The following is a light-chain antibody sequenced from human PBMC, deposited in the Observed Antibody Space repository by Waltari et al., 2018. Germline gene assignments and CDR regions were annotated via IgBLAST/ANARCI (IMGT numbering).Light chain of an antibody. CDR3: QSGDSSGVVV. CDR1: AFPKQF. Sequence: SYELTQPPSVSVSPGQTARITCSGDAFPKQFAFWYQQKSGQAPVVVIYKDTERPSGIPDRISGSSSGTTVTLTISGAQAEDEADYYCQSGDSSGVVVFGGGTKLTVL. V-gene: IGLV3-25*03. J-gene: IGLJ2*01. CDR2: KDT.